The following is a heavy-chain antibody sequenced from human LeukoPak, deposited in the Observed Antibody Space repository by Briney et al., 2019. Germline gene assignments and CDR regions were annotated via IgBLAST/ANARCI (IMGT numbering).Heavy chain of an antibody. CDR1: GFTFSSYG. V-gene: IGHV3-33*01. D-gene: IGHD3-10*01. CDR2: IWYDGSDK. CDR3: ARRFDYGMDV. J-gene: IGHJ6*02. Sequence: PGRSLRLSCAASGFTFSSYGMHWVRQAPGKGLEWVAAIWYDGSDKYYADSVKGRFTISRDNSKNTLYLQMHSLRAEDTAVYYCARRFDYGMDVWGQGTTVTVSS.